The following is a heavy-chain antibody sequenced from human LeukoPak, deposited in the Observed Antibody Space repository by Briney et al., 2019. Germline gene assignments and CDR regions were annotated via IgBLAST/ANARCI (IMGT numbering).Heavy chain of an antibody. V-gene: IGHV1-69*13. CDR2: LTPMFGTP. CDR3: ARGWLAETTVVTPYNY. D-gene: IGHD4-23*01. CDR1: GGTFSNHD. J-gene: IGHJ4*02. Sequence: SVKVSCKASGGTFSNHDISWVRPAPGHGLESLGGLTPMFGTPSYAQKFQGRVTITADESTSTAYMELSSLRSEDTAVYYCARGWLAETTVVTPYNYWGQGTLVAVSS.